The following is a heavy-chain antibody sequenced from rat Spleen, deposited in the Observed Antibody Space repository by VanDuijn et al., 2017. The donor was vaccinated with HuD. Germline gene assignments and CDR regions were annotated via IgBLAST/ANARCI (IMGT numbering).Heavy chain of an antibody. V-gene: IGHV5-25*01. CDR1: GFTFSNYY. J-gene: IGHJ4*01. Sequence: EVQLAESGGGLVQPGRSMKLSCTALGFTFSNYYMAWVRQAPTKGLEWVASISNGGGNTYYGDSVKGRFTISRDNAKSTLYLQMNSLRSEDTATYYCARPNSYYVMDAWGQGASVTVSS. CDR2: ISNGGGNT. CDR3: ARPNSYYVMDA.